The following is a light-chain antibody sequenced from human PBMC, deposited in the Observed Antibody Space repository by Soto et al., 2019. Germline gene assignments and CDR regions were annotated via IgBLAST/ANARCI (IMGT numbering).Light chain of an antibody. V-gene: IGKV3-11*01. Sequence: EVVLTQSPATLSLSPGERATLSCRASQSLSTYLAWYQQKPGQAPRLLIYDSSNRSTVVPARFSGSGSGTDFTLTISSLEPEAFAVYYCQQRYNWPPLTFGGGTRVEIK. J-gene: IGKJ4*01. CDR2: DSS. CDR1: QSLSTY. CDR3: QQRYNWPPLT.